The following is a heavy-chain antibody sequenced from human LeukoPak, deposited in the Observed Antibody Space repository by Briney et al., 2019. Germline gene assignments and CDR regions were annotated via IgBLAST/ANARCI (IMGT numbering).Heavy chain of an antibody. CDR1: GGSFSSYY. Sequence: SETLSLTCTVSGGSFSSYYWSWIRQPAGKGLEWIGRIYTSGSTNYNPSLKSRVTMSVDTSKNQFSLILSSVTAADTALYYCARGGKATVVTMWGQGILVTVSS. D-gene: IGHD4-23*01. V-gene: IGHV4-4*07. CDR2: IYTSGST. J-gene: IGHJ4*02. CDR3: ARGGKATVVTM.